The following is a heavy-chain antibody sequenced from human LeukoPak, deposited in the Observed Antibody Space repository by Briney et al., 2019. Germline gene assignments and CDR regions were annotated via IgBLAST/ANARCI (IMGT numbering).Heavy chain of an antibody. CDR3: ARAPITVTTYFDY. D-gene: IGHD4-17*01. V-gene: IGHV3-66*01. CDR1: GFTVSSNY. Sequence: PGGSLRLSCAASGFTVSSNYMSWVRQAPGKGLEWVSVIYSGGSTYYADSVKGRFTISRHNSKNTLYLQMNSLRAEDTAVYYCARAPITVTTYFDYWGQGTLVTASS. J-gene: IGHJ4*02. CDR2: IYSGGST.